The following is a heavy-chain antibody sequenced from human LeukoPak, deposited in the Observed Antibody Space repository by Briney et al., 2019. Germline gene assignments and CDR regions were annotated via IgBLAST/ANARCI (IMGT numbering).Heavy chain of an antibody. CDR2: INHSGST. Sequence: SETLSLTCAVYGVSFSGFYWSWIRQPPGKGLEWIGEINHSGSTYYNPSLKSRVTISEDTSKNQFSLKLTSVTAADTAVYYCATLGEYYDSSGYYYNWGQGTLVTVSS. J-gene: IGHJ4*02. CDR1: GVSFSGFY. D-gene: IGHD3-22*01. CDR3: ATLGEYYDSSGYYYN. V-gene: IGHV4-34*01.